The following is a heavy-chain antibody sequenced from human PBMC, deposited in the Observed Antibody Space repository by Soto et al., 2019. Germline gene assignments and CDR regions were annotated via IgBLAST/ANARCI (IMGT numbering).Heavy chain of an antibody. D-gene: IGHD5-12*01. V-gene: IGHV1-2*02. J-gene: IGHJ4*02. CDR1: GYTFTGYY. CDR2: INPNSGST. CDR3: ARVTGEWLRLPLGY. Sequence: ASVKVSCKAFGYTFTGYYMHWVRQAPGQGLEWMGWINPNSGSTNYAQKFQGRVTMTRDTSISTAYMELSRLRSDDTAVYYCARVTGEWLRLPLGYWGQGTLVTVSS.